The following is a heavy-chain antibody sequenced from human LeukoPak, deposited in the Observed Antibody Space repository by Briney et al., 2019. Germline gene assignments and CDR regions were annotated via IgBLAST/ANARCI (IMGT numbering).Heavy chain of an antibody. V-gene: IGHV3-7*04. Sequence: GGSLRLSCAASGFTFSGYWMSWVRQAPGKGLEWVANIKQEGIEKYYVDSVKGRFTISRDIAKNSLYLQMNSLRAEDTAVYYCARARTAGATNPHFFDYWGQGALVTVSS. J-gene: IGHJ4*02. CDR3: ARARTAGATNPHFFDY. D-gene: IGHD1-26*01. CDR2: IKQEGIEK. CDR1: GFTFSGYW.